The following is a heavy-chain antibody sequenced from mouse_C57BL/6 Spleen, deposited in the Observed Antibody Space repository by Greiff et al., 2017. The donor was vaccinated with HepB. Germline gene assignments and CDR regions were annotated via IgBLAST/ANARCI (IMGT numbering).Heavy chain of an antibody. J-gene: IGHJ2*01. Sequence: VQLQQSGAELVKPGASVKLSCKASGYTFTSYWMHWVKQRPGQGLEWIGMIHPNSGSTNYNEKFKSKATLTVDKSSSTAYMQLSSLTSEDSAVYYCARWVYYGSSFDYWGQGTTLTVSS. V-gene: IGHV1-64*01. CDR3: ARWVYYGSSFDY. D-gene: IGHD1-1*01. CDR1: GYTFTSYW. CDR2: IHPNSGST.